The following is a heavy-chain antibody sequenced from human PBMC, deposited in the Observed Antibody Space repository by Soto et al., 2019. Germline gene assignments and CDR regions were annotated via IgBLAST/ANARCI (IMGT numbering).Heavy chain of an antibody. CDR3: ARAGSSSVGEFDY. CDR2: IYYSGST. J-gene: IGHJ4*02. V-gene: IGHV4-39*01. Sequence: PSGTLSLTCTVSGGSLSSSSYYWGWIHQPPGKGLEWIGSIYYSGSTYYNPSLKSRVTISVDTSKNQFSLKLSSVTAADTAVYYCARAGSSSVGEFDYWGQGTLVTVSS. CDR1: GGSLSSSSYY. D-gene: IGHD6-6*01.